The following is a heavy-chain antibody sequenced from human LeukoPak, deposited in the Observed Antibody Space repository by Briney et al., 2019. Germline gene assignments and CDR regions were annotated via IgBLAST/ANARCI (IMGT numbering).Heavy chain of an antibody. D-gene: IGHD2-2*01. CDR2: ITSDGSGT. J-gene: IGHJ4*02. Sequence: GGSLRLSCAASGFTFNNYFMHGVRHARGKGVVGVSRITSDGSGTNCADSVKGRFTISRDNAKNTLYLQMNSLRVEDTAVYYCVNLGYCTTSSCQHWGQGTLVTVSS. CDR1: GFTFNNYF. V-gene: IGHV3-74*01. CDR3: VNLGYCTTSSCQH.